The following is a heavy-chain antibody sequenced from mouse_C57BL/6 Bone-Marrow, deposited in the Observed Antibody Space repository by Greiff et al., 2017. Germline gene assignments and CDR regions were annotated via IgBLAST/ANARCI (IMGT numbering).Heavy chain of an antibody. V-gene: IGHV14-1*01. Sequence: VQLKQSGAELVRPGASVKLSCTASGFNIKDYYMHWVKQRPEQGLEWIGRIDPEDGDTEYAPKFQGKATMTADTSSNTAYLQLSSLTSEDTAVYYCTTDYGSLYYYVMYYWGQGTSVTVSS. D-gene: IGHD1-1*01. CDR3: TTDYGSLYYYVMYY. CDR1: GFNIKDYY. J-gene: IGHJ4*01. CDR2: IDPEDGDT.